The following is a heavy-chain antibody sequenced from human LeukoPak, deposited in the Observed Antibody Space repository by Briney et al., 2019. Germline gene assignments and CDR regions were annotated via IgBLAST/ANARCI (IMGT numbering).Heavy chain of an antibody. Sequence: SETLSLTCTVSGGSISSSSYYWGWIRQPPGKGLEWIGSMYYSGSTNYNPSLKSRVAISVDTSKNQFSLKLSSVTAADTAVYYCARVAGDYYGSGSYLYVPRNPQYYYYYYMDVWGKGTTVTISS. CDR3: ARVAGDYYGSGSYLYVPRNPQYYYYYYMDV. J-gene: IGHJ6*03. CDR2: MYYSGST. D-gene: IGHD3-10*01. V-gene: IGHV4-39*07. CDR1: GGSISSSSYY.